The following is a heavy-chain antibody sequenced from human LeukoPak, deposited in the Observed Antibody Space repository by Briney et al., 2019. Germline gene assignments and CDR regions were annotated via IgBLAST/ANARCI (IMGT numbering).Heavy chain of an antibody. CDR3: ASSVMGATSPSNLDS. J-gene: IGHJ4*02. CDR1: GGSISSYY. Sequence: SETLSLTCTVSGGSISSYYWSWIRQPAGKGLEWIGRIYTSGSTNYNPSLKSRLTISTDVSKNQFSLRLNSVTTADTAVYYCASSVMGATSPSNLDSWGQGILVTVSS. CDR2: IYTSGST. D-gene: IGHD1-26*01. V-gene: IGHV4-4*07.